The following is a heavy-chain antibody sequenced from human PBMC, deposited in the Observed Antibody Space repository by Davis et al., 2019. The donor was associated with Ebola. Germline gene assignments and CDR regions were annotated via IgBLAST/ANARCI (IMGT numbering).Heavy chain of an antibody. D-gene: IGHD1-26*01. J-gene: IGHJ6*03. CDR3: ASRRGSLYYNYMNV. V-gene: IGHV1-69*13. CDR2: IIPIFGTS. CDR1: GGTFSSFA. Sequence: SVKVSCTASGGTFSSFAISWVRQVPGQGLEWMGGIIPIFGTSNYAQKFQGRVTITADESTSTAYMELSSLRSEDTAVYYCASRRGSLYYNYMNVWGKGTTVTVSS.